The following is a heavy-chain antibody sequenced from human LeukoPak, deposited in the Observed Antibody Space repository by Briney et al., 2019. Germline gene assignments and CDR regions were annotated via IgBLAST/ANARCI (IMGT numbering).Heavy chain of an antibody. D-gene: IGHD3-16*01. J-gene: IGHJ4*02. CDR2: ISSSSSYI. Sequence: GGSLRLSCAASGFSFLSYSMNWVRQAPGKGLEWVSSISSSSSYIYYADSVKGRFTISRDNAKNSLYLQMNSLRAEDTAVYYCARDGAYYFDYWGQGTLVTVSS. CDR3: ARDGAYYFDY. CDR1: GFSFLSYS. V-gene: IGHV3-21*01.